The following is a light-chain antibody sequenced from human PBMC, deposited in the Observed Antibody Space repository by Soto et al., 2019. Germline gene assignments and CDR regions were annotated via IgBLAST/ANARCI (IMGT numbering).Light chain of an antibody. CDR1: QSVSSY. CDR3: QQRRKWPQT. Sequence: IVFTQSPGTLSLSPGERATLSRRASQSVSSYLAWYQQKPGQAPRLLIYDASNRATGIPARFSGSGSGTDYTLTISSLEPEDFAVYYCQQRRKWPQTFGQGTKVDIK. V-gene: IGKV3-11*01. CDR2: DAS. J-gene: IGKJ1*01.